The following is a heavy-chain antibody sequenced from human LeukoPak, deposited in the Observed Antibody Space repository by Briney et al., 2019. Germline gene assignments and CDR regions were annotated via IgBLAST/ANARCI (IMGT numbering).Heavy chain of an antibody. J-gene: IGHJ4*02. CDR3: ARLQSSGLVWSVY. CDR2: IYYSGST. D-gene: IGHD2-21*01. V-gene: IGHV4-39*01. CDR1: GGSISSSSYY. Sequence: ASETLSLTCTVSGGSISSSSYYWGWIRQPPGKGLEWIGSIYYSGSTYYNPSLKSRVTISVDTSKNQSSLKLSSVTAADTAVYYCARLQSSGLVWSVYWGQGTLVTVSS.